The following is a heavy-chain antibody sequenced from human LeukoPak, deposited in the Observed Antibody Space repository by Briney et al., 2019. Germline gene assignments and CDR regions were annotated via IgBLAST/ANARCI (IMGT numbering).Heavy chain of an antibody. D-gene: IGHD1-26*01. V-gene: IGHV3-72*01. CDR3: VRRGSNSGNLYAEGDY. Sequence: GGSLRLSCAASGSTFSDHYMDWVRQAPGKGLEWVGRSRNKANSYTTEYAASVKGRFTVSRDDSKTSLYLQMNSLKTEDTAVYYCVRRGSNSGNLYAEGDYWGQGTLVTVSS. J-gene: IGHJ4*02. CDR2: SRNKANSYTT. CDR1: GSTFSDHY.